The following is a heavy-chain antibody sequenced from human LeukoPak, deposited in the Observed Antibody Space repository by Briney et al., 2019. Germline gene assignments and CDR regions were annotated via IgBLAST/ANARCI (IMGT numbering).Heavy chain of an antibody. D-gene: IGHD2-21*02. CDR3: AKDHANTPVVTN. CDR1: GFTFSSYG. CDR2: ISGSGGST. V-gene: IGHV3-23*01. Sequence: PGGSLRLSCAASGFTFSSYGMSWVRQAPGKGLEWVSAISGSGGSTYYADSVKGRFTISRDNSKNTLYLQMSSLRAEDTAVYYCAKDHANTPVVTNWGQGILVSVSS. J-gene: IGHJ4*02.